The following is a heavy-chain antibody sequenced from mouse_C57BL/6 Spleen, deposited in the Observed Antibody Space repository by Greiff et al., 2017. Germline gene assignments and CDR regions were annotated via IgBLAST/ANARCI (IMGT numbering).Heavy chain of an antibody. V-gene: IGHV1-55*01. CDR2: IYPGSGST. CDR1: GYTFTSYW. Sequence: VQLQQSGAELVKPGASVKMSCKASGYTFTSYWITWVKQRPGQGLEWIGDIYPGSGSTNYNEKFKSKATLTVDTSSSTAYMQLSSLTSEDSAVYYCARWGITTVVLDYAMDYWGQGTSVTVSS. D-gene: IGHD1-1*01. J-gene: IGHJ4*01. CDR3: ARWGITTVVLDYAMDY.